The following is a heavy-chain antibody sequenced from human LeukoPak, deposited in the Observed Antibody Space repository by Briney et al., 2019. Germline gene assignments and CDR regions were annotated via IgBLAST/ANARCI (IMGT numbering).Heavy chain of an antibody. Sequence: GGSLRLSCAASGFTFSSFEMNCVRQAPGKGLEWVSYISSSGSSVYCAGSMKDRFTISRESAKNSLYLQMNSLRAEDTAVYYCARGGQNFLDGRGQGTLVTVSS. CDR2: ISSSGSSV. V-gene: IGHV3-48*03. CDR3: ARGGQNFLDG. J-gene: IGHJ4*02. CDR1: GFTFSSFE. D-gene: IGHD1-26*01.